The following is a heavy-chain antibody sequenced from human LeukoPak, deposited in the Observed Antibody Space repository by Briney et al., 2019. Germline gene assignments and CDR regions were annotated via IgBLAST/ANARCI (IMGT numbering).Heavy chain of an antibody. CDR2: IYPGDSDT. Sequence: GESLKISCKGSGYSFTSYWIGWVRQMPGKGLEWMGIIYPGDSDTGYSPSFQGQVTISADKSISTAYLQWSSLKASDTAMYYCARHSGYSGSYFYYYYGMDVWGQGTTVTVSS. J-gene: IGHJ6*02. CDR1: GYSFTSYW. V-gene: IGHV5-51*01. CDR3: ARHSGYSGSYFYYYYGMDV. D-gene: IGHD1-26*01.